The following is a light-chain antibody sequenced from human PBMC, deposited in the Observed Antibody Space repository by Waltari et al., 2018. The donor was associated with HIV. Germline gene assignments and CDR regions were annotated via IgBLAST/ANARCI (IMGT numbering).Light chain of an antibody. CDR2: ATS. CDR1: QTFSSY. V-gene: IGKV1-39*01. CDR3: QQTYSPPQT. Sequence: DIQMTQSPSSLSASVGDRVTITCRASQTFSSYLNWYQQKPGKAPKLLIYATSNVQSGVPSRFSGSGSGTDFTLTISSLQPEDFAIYYCQQTYSPPQTFGGGTKVEIK. J-gene: IGKJ4*01.